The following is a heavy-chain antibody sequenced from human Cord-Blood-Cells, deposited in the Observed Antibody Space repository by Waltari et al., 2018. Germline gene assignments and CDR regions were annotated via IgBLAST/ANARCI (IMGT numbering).Heavy chain of an antibody. CDR2: ISGSGGST. CDR3: AKDPASNYVFYMDV. V-gene: IGHV3-23*01. D-gene: IGHD4-4*01. Sequence: EVQLLGSGGGLVQNGGSLRLSWAASGLTFSSYALTWVRPAPGKGMEWVSAISGSGGSTYYADSVKGRFTISRDNSKNTLYLQMNSLRAEDTAVYYCAKDPASNYVFYMDVWGKGTTVTVSS. J-gene: IGHJ6*03. CDR1: GLTFSSYA.